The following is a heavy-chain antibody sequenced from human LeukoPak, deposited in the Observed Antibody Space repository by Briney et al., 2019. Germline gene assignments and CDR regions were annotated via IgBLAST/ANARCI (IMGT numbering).Heavy chain of an antibody. V-gene: IGHV1-2*02. CDR2: INPNSGGT. Sequence: WASVKVSCKASGYTFTGYYMHWVRQAPGQGLEWMGWINPNSGGTNYAQKFRGRVTMTRDTSISTAYMELRSLRSDDTAVYYCARDTFAIAAATYFQHWGQGTLVTVSS. CDR1: GYTFTGYY. J-gene: IGHJ1*01. CDR3: ARDTFAIAAATYFQH. D-gene: IGHD6-13*01.